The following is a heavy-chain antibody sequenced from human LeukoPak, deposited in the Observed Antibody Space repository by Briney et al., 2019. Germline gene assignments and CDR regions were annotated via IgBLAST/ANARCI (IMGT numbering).Heavy chain of an antibody. Sequence: GGSLKLSCAASGFTFSSYSMNWVRQAPGKGLEWVSSISSSSSYIYYADSVKGRFTISRDNAKNSLYLQMNSLRAEDTAVYYCARGYSGYAFDYWGQGTLVTVSS. D-gene: IGHD5-12*01. V-gene: IGHV3-21*01. CDR1: GFTFSSYS. CDR3: ARGYSGYAFDY. J-gene: IGHJ4*02. CDR2: ISSSSSYI.